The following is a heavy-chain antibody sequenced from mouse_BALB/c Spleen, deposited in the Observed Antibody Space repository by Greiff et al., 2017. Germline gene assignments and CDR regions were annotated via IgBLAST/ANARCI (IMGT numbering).Heavy chain of an antibody. V-gene: IGHV1-5*01. CDR3: TRGLRRLYAMDY. CDR2: IYPGNSDT. Sequence: EVQLQQSGTVLARPGASVKMSCKASGYTFTSYWMHWVNQRPGQGLEWIGAIYPGNSDTSYNQKFKGKAKLTAVTSTSTAYMELSSLTNEDSAVYYGTRGLRRLYAMDYWGQGTSVTVSS. CDR1: GYTFTSYW. D-gene: IGHD2-4*01. J-gene: IGHJ4*01.